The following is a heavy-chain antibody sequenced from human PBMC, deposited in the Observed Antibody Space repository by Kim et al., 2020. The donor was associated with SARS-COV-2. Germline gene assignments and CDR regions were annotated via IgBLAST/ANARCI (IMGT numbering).Heavy chain of an antibody. CDR1: GFTFSSYV. CDR2: ITNSGDST. V-gene: IGHV3-23*01. Sequence: GGSLRLSCAASGFTFSSYVMNWVRQAPGKGLEWVSGITNSGDSTYYADSVKGRFSISRDNSKNTLYLQMNSLRAEDTAVDYCAKDQVLRGGYFYWGQGTLVTVSS. D-gene: IGHD1-26*01. J-gene: IGHJ4*02. CDR3: AKDQVLRGGYFY.